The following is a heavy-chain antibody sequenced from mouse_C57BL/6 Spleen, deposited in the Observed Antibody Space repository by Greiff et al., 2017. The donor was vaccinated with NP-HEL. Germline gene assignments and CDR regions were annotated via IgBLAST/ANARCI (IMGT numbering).Heavy chain of an antibody. J-gene: IGHJ3*01. V-gene: IGHV1-69*01. CDR3: ARGGYYGRSYSAWFAY. CDR2: IDPSDSYT. D-gene: IGHD1-1*01. CDR1: GYTFTSYW. Sequence: QVQLQQPGAELVMPGASVKLSCKASGYTFTSYWMHWVKQRPGQGLEWIGEIDPSDSYTNYNQKFKGKSTLTVDKSSSTAYMQLSSLTSEDSAVYYCARGGYYGRSYSAWFAYWGQGTLVTVSA.